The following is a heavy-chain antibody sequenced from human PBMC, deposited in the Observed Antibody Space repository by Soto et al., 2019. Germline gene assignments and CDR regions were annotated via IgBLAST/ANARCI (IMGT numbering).Heavy chain of an antibody. V-gene: IGHV1-2*02. J-gene: IGHJ4*02. Sequence: ASVKVSCKASGYTFTGYYLHWVRQAPGQDLEWMGWINPNGGTTNSAQKFQGRVTMTRDTSITTAYMELSRLNSDETAIYYSARTELTTLPNFGYRGQGTQVTVSS. CDR3: ARTELTTLPNFGY. CDR2: INPNGGTT. CDR1: GYTFTGYY. D-gene: IGHD4-17*01.